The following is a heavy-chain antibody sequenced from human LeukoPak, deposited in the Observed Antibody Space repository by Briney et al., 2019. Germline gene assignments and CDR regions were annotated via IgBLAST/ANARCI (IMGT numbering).Heavy chain of an antibody. Sequence: GGSLRLSCAASGFTVSSNYMSWVRQATGKGLEWVSGTSGGGGSTYHADSVKGRFTISRDISKNTLYLQMHSLRAEDTAVYYCAKDKRYYGSGSYVPYYFYMDVWGKGTTVTVSS. CDR3: AKDKRYYGSGSYVPYYFYMDV. D-gene: IGHD3-10*01. J-gene: IGHJ6*03. CDR1: GFTVSSNY. V-gene: IGHV3-23*01. CDR2: TSGGGGST.